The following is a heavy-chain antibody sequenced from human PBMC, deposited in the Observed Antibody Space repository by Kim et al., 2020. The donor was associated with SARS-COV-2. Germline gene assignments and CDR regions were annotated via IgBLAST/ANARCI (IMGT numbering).Heavy chain of an antibody. J-gene: IGHJ5*02. Sequence: LKGRVPISVDTSKNQVSLKLSSVTAADTAVYYCARGGDILTGYYADWFDPWGQGTLVTVSS. D-gene: IGHD3-9*01. V-gene: IGHV4-59*09. CDR3: ARGGDILTGYYADWFDP.